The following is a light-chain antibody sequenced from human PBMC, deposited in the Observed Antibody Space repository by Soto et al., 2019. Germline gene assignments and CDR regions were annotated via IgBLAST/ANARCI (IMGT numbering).Light chain of an antibody. Sequence: DIQMTQSPSTLSASVGDRVTITCRASQSISSWLAWYQQKLGRAPRLLIYDASRLESGVPSRFSGSGYGTEFTLTISSLQPDDFATYYCQQYNTYPSLTFGGGTKVEIK. CDR1: QSISSW. CDR2: DAS. J-gene: IGKJ4*01. CDR3: QQYNTYPSLT. V-gene: IGKV1-5*01.